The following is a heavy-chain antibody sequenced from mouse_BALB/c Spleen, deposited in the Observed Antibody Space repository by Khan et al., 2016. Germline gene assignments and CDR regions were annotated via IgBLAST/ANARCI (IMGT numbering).Heavy chain of an antibody. V-gene: IGHV2-5*01. CDR2: IWRGGST. CDR1: GFSLTSYG. CDR3: AKPPYYYGSGYAMDY. D-gene: IGHD1-1*01. Sequence: QVQLKQSGPGLVQPSQSLSITCTVSGFSLTSYGVHWVRQSPGKGLEWLGVIWRGGSTDYNAAFMSRLSITKDNSKSQVFFKMNSLQADDTAIYYCAKPPYYYGSGYAMDYWGQGTSVTVSS. J-gene: IGHJ4*01.